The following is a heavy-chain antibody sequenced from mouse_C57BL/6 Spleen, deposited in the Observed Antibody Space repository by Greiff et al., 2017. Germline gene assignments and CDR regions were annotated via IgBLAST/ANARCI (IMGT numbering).Heavy chain of an antibody. Sequence: QVQLQQSGPELVKPGASVKISCKASGYAFSSSWMNWVKQRPGKGLEWIGRIYPGDGDTNYNGKFKGKATLTADKSSSTAYMQLSSLTSEDSAVYFCAGKGDDYWGQGTTLTVCS. CDR3: AGKGDDY. D-gene: IGHD3-3*01. CDR1: GYAFSSSW. V-gene: IGHV1-82*01. CDR2: IYPGDGDT. J-gene: IGHJ2*01.